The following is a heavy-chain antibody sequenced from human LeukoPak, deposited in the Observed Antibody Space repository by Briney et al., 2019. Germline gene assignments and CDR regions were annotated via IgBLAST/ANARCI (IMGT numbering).Heavy chain of an antibody. V-gene: IGHV1-69*13. J-gene: IGHJ4*02. CDR2: IIPIFGTA. Sequence: SVKVSCKASGGTFSSYAISWVRQAPGQGLEWMGGIIPIFGTANYAQKFQGRVTITADESTSTAYMELSSLRSEDTAVYYCARESEDYYDSSGGDYWGQGTLVTVSS. CDR1: GGTFSSYA. D-gene: IGHD3-22*01. CDR3: ARESEDYYDSSGGDY.